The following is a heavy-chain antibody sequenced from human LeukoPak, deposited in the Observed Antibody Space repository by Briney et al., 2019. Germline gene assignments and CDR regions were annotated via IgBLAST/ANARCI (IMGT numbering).Heavy chain of an antibody. CDR3: AKAELGVDTFFDY. CDR1: GFTFSSYS. Sequence: PGGSLRLSCAASGFTFSSYSMNWVRQAPGKGLEWVSSISGNSYIYYADSVKGRFTISRDNAKNSLYLQMNSLRAEDTAFYYCAKAELGVDTFFDYWGQGTLVTVSS. CDR2: ISGNSYI. V-gene: IGHV3-21*04. J-gene: IGHJ4*02. D-gene: IGHD3-3*01.